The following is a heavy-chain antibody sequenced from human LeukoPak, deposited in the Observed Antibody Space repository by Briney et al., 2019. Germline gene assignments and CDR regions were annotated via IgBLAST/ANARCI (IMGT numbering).Heavy chain of an antibody. CDR1: EFTVSNQA. CDR2: ISGSGGST. Sequence: GGFLRLSCAASEFTVSNQAMSWVRQAPGKGLEWVASISGSGGSTYYADSVKGRFTISRDNSKNTLYLQMNSLRAEDTAVYYCAKLSYIAAAAPHFDYWGQGTLVTVSS. J-gene: IGHJ4*02. D-gene: IGHD6-13*01. CDR3: AKLSYIAAAAPHFDY. V-gene: IGHV3-23*01.